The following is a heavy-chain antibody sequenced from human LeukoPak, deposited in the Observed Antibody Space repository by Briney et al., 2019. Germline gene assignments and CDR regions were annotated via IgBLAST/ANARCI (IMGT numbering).Heavy chain of an antibody. V-gene: IGHV3-30*02. CDR3: AKKGETSEYYYGSGTPWWFDP. CDR1: GFTFSNAW. Sequence: PGGSLRLSCAASGFTFSNAWMSWVRQAPGKGLEWVAFIRYDGSNKYYADSVKGRFTISRDNSKNTLYLQMNSLRAEDTAVYYCAKKGETSEYYYGSGTPWWFDPWGQGTLVTVSS. CDR2: IRYDGSNK. D-gene: IGHD3-10*01. J-gene: IGHJ5*02.